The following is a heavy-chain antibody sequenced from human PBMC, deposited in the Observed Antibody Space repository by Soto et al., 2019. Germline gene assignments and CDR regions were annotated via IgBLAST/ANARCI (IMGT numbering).Heavy chain of an antibody. D-gene: IGHD3-10*01. CDR2: ISSSGSTI. Sequence: GGSLRLSCAASRFTFSDYYMSWIRQAPGKGLEWVSYISSSGSTIYYADSVKGRFTISRDNAKNSLYLQMNSLRAEDTAVYYCARVRYYDSGSSINWFDPWGQGTLVTVSS. J-gene: IGHJ5*02. CDR3: ARVRYYDSGSSINWFDP. V-gene: IGHV3-11*01. CDR1: RFTFSDYY.